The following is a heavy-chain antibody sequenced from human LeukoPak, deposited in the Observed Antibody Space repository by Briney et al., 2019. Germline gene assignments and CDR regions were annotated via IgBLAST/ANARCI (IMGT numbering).Heavy chain of an antibody. J-gene: IGHJ4*02. CDR3: AKQENLPEPFHASAATAAFDY. CDR2: ISGSGGST. CDR1: GFTFSSYA. D-gene: IGHD1-14*01. Sequence: GGSLRLSCAASGFTFSSYAMSWVRQAPGKGLEWVSAISGSGGSTYYADSVKGRFTISRVNSKNTLYLQMNSLRAEDTAVYYCAKQENLPEPFHASAATAAFDYWGQGTLVTVSS. V-gene: IGHV3-23*01.